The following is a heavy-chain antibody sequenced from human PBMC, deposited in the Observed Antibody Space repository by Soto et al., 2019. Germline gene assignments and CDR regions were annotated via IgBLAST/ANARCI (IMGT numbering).Heavy chain of an antibody. V-gene: IGHV1-18*01. CDR3: ARDQRYYYDNDDGGHYRWEY. Sequence: QVQLVQSGAEVKKPGASVKVSCKASGYTFTSYGFTWVRQAPGQGLEWMGWISAYNDNTNYAQKFQGRVTMTTDTSTSTAYMELRSLGSDDTAVYYCARDQRYYYDNDDGGHYRWEYWGQGTLVTVSS. J-gene: IGHJ4*02. CDR1: GYTFTSYG. CDR2: ISAYNDNT. D-gene: IGHD3-22*01.